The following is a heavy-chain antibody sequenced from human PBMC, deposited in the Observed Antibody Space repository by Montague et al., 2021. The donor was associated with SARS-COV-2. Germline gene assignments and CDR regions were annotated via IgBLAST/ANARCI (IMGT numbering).Heavy chain of an antibody. D-gene: IGHD2/OR15-2a*01. CDR1: GYSITNGYY. CDR2: IYHSGDS. CDR3: ARVPDPMRFHSDASEYYSYFDS. Sequence: SETLSLTCTVSGYSITNGYYWAWIRQPPGKGLEWIGMIYHSGDSYYNPSLKSRVTISVDTSKNQFSLRLSDVSAADTALYYCARVPDPMRFHSDASEYYSYFDSWGQGALGTGSS. V-gene: IGHV4-38-2*02. J-gene: IGHJ4*02.